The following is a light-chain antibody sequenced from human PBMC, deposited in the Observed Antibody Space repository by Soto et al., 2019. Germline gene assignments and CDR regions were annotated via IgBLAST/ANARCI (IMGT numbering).Light chain of an antibody. Sequence: QSVLTQPPSVSGSPGQSVTISCTGTSSDVGSYNRVSWYQQPPGTAPKLMIYEVSNRPSGVPDRFSGSKSGNTASLTISGLQAEGETDYYCSSYTSSSTYVFGTGTKVTV. CDR3: SSYTSSSTYV. J-gene: IGLJ1*01. V-gene: IGLV2-18*02. CDR2: EVS. CDR1: SSDVGSYNR.